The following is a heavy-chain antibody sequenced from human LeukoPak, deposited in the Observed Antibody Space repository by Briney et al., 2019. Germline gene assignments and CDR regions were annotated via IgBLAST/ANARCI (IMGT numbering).Heavy chain of an antibody. D-gene: IGHD4-23*01. Sequence: PSETLSLTCTVSGGSISTYYWSWIRQPPGKGLEWIGYIYYSGSTNYNPSLKSRVTISVDTSKNQFSLKLTSVTAADTAVYYCARIGGNDYWGQGTLVTVSS. CDR1: GGSISTYY. J-gene: IGHJ4*02. CDR3: ARIGGNDY. CDR2: IYYSGST. V-gene: IGHV4-59*08.